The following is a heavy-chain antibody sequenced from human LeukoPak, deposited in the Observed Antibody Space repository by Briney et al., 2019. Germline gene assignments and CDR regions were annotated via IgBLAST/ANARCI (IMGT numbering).Heavy chain of an antibody. D-gene: IGHD5-18*01. CDR2: INPNSGGT. CDR3: ARALGGYSYGFAGYYYYMDV. J-gene: IGHJ6*03. V-gene: IGHV1-2*02. CDR1: GYTFTGYY. Sequence: ASVKVSRKASGYTFTGYYMHWVRQAPGQGLEWMGWINPNSGGTNYAQKFQGRVTMTRDTSISTAYMELSRLRSDDTAVYYCARALGGYSYGFAGYYYYMDVWGKGTTVTVSS.